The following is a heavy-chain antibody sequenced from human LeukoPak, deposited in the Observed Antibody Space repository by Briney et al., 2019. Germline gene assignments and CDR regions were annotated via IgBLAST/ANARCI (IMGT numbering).Heavy chain of an antibody. CDR1: GFTFRSHG. CDR2: IRYDGSKE. V-gene: IGHV3-33*01. CDR3: ARITGNYYEIDY. Sequence: GGSLRLSCAASGFTFRSHGMHWVRQAPGKGLEWAAVIRYDGSKEYYADSVKGRFTVSRDNSKNTLYLQMNSLRADDTAVYYCARITGNYYEIDYWGQGTLVTVSS. J-gene: IGHJ4*02. D-gene: IGHD3-22*01.